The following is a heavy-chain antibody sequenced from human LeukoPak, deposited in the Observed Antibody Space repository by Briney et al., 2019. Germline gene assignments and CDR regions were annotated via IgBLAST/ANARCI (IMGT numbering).Heavy chain of an antibody. CDR1: GYTFTSYG. CDR3: ARPGDSSSSFDY. CDR2: ISAYNGNT. V-gene: IGHV1-18*01. Sequence: GASVKVSCKASGYTFTSYGISWVRQAPGQGLEWMGWISAYNGNTNYAQKLQGRVTITADKSTSTAYMELSSLRSGDTAVYYCARPGDSSSSFDYWGQGTLVTVSS. J-gene: IGHJ4*02. D-gene: IGHD6-13*01.